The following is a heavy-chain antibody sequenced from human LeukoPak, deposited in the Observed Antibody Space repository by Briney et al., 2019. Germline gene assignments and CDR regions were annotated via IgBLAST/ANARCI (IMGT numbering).Heavy chain of an antibody. CDR1: GFTFSNYA. Sequence: GGSPRLSCAASGFTFSNYAMSWVRQAPGKGLEWVSSITGSGGSTYYADSVKGRFTISRDNSKNTLYLQMSSLRAEDTAVYYCAKDKGDFWSGHHYWGQGTLVTVSS. CDR3: AKDKGDFWSGHHY. D-gene: IGHD3-3*01. CDR2: ITGSGGST. V-gene: IGHV3-23*01. J-gene: IGHJ4*02.